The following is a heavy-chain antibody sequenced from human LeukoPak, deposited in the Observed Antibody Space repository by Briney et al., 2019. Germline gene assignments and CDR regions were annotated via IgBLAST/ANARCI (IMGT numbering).Heavy chain of an antibody. CDR2: ISRNGETT. CDR1: GFTFSDYA. CDR3: ARPRGYSSSWRDTFDI. J-gene: IGHJ3*02. D-gene: IGHD6-13*01. Sequence: GGSLRLSCAASGFTFSDYAMNWVRQAPGKGLEWVSAISRNGETTYYADSVKGRFTISRDNAKNTLYLQMNSLRAEDTAVYYCARPRGYSSSWRDTFDIWGQGTMVTVSS. V-gene: IGHV3-23*01.